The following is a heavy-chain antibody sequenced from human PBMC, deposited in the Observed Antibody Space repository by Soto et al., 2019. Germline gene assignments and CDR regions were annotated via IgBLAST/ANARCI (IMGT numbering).Heavy chain of an antibody. CDR2: IYWDGVE. V-gene: IGHV2-5*02. Sequence: GSGPTLVNPTQTLTLTCTMSGFSPATSGVGVGWIRQPPGKALEWIALIYWDGVERYSPSLQSRLTITMDTSKNQVVLTMTSMDPVDTATYYCAHSPCTGGTCYLFDFWGPGTLVTVSS. J-gene: IGHJ4*02. CDR3: AHSPCTGGTCYLFDF. D-gene: IGHD2-15*01. CDR1: GFSPATSGVG.